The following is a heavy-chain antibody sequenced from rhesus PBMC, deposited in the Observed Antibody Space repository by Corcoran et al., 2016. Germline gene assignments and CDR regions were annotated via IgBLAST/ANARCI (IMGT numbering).Heavy chain of an antibody. CDR3: TRGGNEAGDY. CDR2: ISKYGVST. CDR1: GFIFSDYY. J-gene: IGHJ4*01. D-gene: IGHD3-9*01. V-gene: IGHV3-59*01. Sequence: EVQLVESGGGLAKPGGSLRLSCAASGFIFSDYYIHWGRQASGRGLEWVSRISKYGVSTWFADSVKGRFTISRENAKNTLYLQMDSLRAEDTAVYYCTRGGNEAGDYWGQGVLVTVSS.